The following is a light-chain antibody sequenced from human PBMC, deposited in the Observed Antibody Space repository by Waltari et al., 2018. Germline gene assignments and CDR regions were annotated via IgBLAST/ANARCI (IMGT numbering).Light chain of an antibody. Sequence: QSALTQPASVSGSPGQSLTISCAGSSSDLGTYDFVTWYRQLPGTVPKLILFDVNKRPSGISARFSGSKSGNTASLTISGLLPEDEADYFCLSYTTSYTWLFGGGTRVTVL. CDR3: LSYTTSYTWL. CDR2: DVN. J-gene: IGLJ3*02. CDR1: SSDLGTYDF. V-gene: IGLV2-14*03.